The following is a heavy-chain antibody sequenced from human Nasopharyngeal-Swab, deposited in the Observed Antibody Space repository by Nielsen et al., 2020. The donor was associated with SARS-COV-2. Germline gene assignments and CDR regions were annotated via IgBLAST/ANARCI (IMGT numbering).Heavy chain of an antibody. J-gene: IGHJ4*02. D-gene: IGHD6-19*01. CDR2: IYTSGST. Sequence: SETLSLTCTVSGGSISSGSYYWSWIRQPAGKGLEWIGRIYTSGSTNYNPSLKSRVTISVDTSKNQFSLKLSSVTAADTAVYYCARDRTIAVAGLDSAGEFDYWGQGTLVTVSS. V-gene: IGHV4-61*02. CDR3: ARDRTIAVAGLDSAGEFDY. CDR1: GGSISSGSYY.